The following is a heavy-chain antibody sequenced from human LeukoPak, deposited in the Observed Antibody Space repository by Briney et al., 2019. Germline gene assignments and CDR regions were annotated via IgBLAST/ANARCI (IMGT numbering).Heavy chain of an antibody. D-gene: IGHD4-17*01. Sequence: ASVKVSCKASGYTFTSYGISWVRQAPGQGLEWMGWISAYNGNTNYAQKLQGRVTVTTDPFTSTAYMELRSLTSDDTAAYYCARSGDGNWFDPWGQGTLVTGSS. J-gene: IGHJ5*02. CDR1: GYTFTSYG. V-gene: IGHV1-18*01. CDR2: ISAYNGNT. CDR3: ARSGDGNWFDP.